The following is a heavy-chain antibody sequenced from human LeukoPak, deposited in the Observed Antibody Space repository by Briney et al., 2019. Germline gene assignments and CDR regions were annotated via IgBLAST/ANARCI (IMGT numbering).Heavy chain of an antibody. J-gene: IGHJ6*03. V-gene: IGHV1-69*13. Sequence: SVKVSCKASGGTFSSYAISWVRQAPGQGLEWMGGIIPIFGTANYAQKFQGRVTITADESTSTAYMELSSLRSEDTAVYYCARLRVDTAMVADYYYYMDVWGKGTTVTVSS. D-gene: IGHD5-18*01. CDR2: IIPIFGTA. CDR3: ARLRVDTAMVADYYYYMDV. CDR1: GGTFSSYA.